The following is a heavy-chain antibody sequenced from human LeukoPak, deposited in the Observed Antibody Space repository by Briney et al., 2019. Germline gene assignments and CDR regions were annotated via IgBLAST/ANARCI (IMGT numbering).Heavy chain of an antibody. D-gene: IGHD1-26*01. J-gene: IGHJ3*02. Sequence: PTDTLSLTCAVSGYSISSSNDWGWIRQPPGKGLEWIAYIYYSGTTYYHPSLKSPVTMSVDTSNNQFSLKLRSVTAEDTAVYYCATTAGYSGSALGAFDIWGQGTMVTVSS. CDR1: GYSISSSND. CDR3: ATTAGYSGSALGAFDI. CDR2: IYYSGTT. V-gene: IGHV4-28*01.